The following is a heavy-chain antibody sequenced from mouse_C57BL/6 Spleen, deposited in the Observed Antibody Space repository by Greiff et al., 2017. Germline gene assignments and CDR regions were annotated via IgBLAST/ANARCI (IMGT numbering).Heavy chain of an antibody. CDR2: INPSDSET. J-gene: IGHJ1*03. CDR1: GYTFTSYC. CDR3: ARSGYFDV. Sequence: QVQLQQSGAELVRPGSSVKLSCKASGYTFTSYCMYWVQQRPGQGLEWIGNINPSDSETYYNHKFKGQATLTVDKSSSTAYLQISSLTSEDSAVDYCARSGYFDVWGTGTTVTVSS. V-gene: IGHV1-61*01.